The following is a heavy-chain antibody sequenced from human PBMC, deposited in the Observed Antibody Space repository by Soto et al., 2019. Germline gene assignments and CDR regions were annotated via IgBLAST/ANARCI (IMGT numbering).Heavy chain of an antibody. D-gene: IGHD6-19*01. CDR1: GFTFSSYA. Sequence: EVQLLESGGGLVQPGGSLRLSCAASGFTFSSYAMSWVRQAPGKGLEWVSAISGSGGSTYYADSVKGRFTISRDNSKNTLYLQMNSLRAEDTAVYYCAKDSVAAVAGEYYYYYGMDVWGQGTTVTVSS. CDR3: AKDSVAAVAGEYYYYYGMDV. J-gene: IGHJ6*02. V-gene: IGHV3-23*01. CDR2: ISGSGGST.